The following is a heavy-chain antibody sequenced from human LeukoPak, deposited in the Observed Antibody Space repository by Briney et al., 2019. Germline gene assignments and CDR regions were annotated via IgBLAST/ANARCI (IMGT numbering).Heavy chain of an antibody. J-gene: IGHJ6*02. D-gene: IGHD6-6*01. Sequence: GGSLRLSCAASGFTFSSYGMHWVRQAPGKGLEWVAFIWYDGSNKYYADSVKGRFTISRDNSKNTLYLQMNGLRAEDTAVYYCARNPGYSSSSGSYYYYYGMDVWGQGTTVTVSS. CDR3: ARNPGYSSSSGSYYYYYGMDV. V-gene: IGHV3-33*01. CDR1: GFTFSSYG. CDR2: IWYDGSNK.